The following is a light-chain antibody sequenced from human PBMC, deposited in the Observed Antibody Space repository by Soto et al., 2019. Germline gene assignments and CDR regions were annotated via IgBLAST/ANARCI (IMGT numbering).Light chain of an antibody. V-gene: IGLV4-69*01. CDR3: QTWGTGIV. CDR1: SGHSSYA. CDR2: LNSDGSH. J-gene: IGLJ2*01. Sequence: QSVLTQSPSASASLGASVKLTCTLSSGHSSYAIAWHQQQPEKGPRHLMKLNSDGSHSKGDGIPDRFSGSSSGAERYLTIASLQSEDEADYYCQTWGTGIVFGGGTKVTVL.